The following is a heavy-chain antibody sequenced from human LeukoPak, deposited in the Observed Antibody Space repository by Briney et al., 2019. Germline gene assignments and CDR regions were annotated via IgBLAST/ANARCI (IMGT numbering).Heavy chain of an antibody. Sequence: SETLSLTCAVYGGSFSGYYWSWIRQPPGKGLEWIGEINHSGSTNYNPSLKSRVTISVDTSKNQFSLKLSSVTAADTAVYYCARELWDCVDPWGQGTLVTVSS. V-gene: IGHV4-34*01. D-gene: IGHD1-26*01. CDR3: ARELWDCVDP. CDR1: GGSFSGYY. J-gene: IGHJ5*02. CDR2: INHSGST.